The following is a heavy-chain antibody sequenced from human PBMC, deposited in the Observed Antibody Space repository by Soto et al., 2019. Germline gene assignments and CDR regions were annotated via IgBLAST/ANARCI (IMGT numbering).Heavy chain of an antibody. D-gene: IGHD6-13*01. CDR2: IWYDGSNK. V-gene: IGHV3-33*01. CDR1: GFTFSSYG. CDR3: ARVPRGGIAAAGTNPYGMDV. Sequence: PGGSLRPSCAASGFTFSSYGMHWVRQAPGKGLEWVAVIWYDGSNKYYADSVKGRFTISRDNSKNTLYLQMNSLRAEDTAVYYCARVPRGGIAAAGTNPYGMDVWGQGTTVTVSS. J-gene: IGHJ6*02.